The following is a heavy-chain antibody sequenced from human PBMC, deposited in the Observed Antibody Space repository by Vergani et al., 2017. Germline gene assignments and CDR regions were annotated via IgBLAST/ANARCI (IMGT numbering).Heavy chain of an antibody. J-gene: IGHJ2*01. CDR1: GYSFTSYW. V-gene: IGHV5-51*01. Sequence: EVQLVQSGAEVKKPGESLKISCKGSGYSFTSYWIGWVRQMPGKGLEWMGIIYPGDSDTRYSPSFQGQVTISADKSISTAYLQWSSLKASDTAMYYCARLNIVVVRAANWYFDLWGRGTLVTVSS. D-gene: IGHD2-2*01. CDR3: ARLNIVVVRAANWYFDL. CDR2: IYPGDSDT.